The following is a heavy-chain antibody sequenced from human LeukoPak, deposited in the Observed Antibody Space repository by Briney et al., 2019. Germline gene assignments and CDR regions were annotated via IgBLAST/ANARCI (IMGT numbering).Heavy chain of an antibody. J-gene: IGHJ4*02. CDR3: ARDGPYCSSTSCYSDY. D-gene: IGHD2-2*01. Sequence: PGGSLRLSCAASGFTFSSYWMSWVRQAPGKGLEWVANIKQDGSEKYYVDSVKGRFTISRDNAKNSLYLQMNSLRAEDTAVYYCARDGPYCSSTSCYSDYWGQGTLVTVSS. CDR1: GFTFSSYW. CDR2: IKQDGSEK. V-gene: IGHV3-7*01.